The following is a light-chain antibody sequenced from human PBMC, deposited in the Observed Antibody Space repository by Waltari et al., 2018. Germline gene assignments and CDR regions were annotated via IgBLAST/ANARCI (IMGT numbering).Light chain of an antibody. CDR1: NSNIGNNI. V-gene: IGLV1-44*01. CDR3: APWDDSLNGVL. CDR2: DNN. Sequence: QSVLIQPPSVSGTPGQTVTISCSGTNSNIGNNIVSCYQRFPGMAPRLLIYDNNKRASGVPARFSGSKSGTSASLAISGLQSEDEADYYCAPWDDSLNGVLFGGGTTLTVL. J-gene: IGLJ3*02.